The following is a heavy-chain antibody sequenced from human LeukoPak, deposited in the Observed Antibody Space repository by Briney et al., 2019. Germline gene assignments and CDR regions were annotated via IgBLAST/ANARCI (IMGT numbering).Heavy chain of an antibody. V-gene: IGHV3-33*01. CDR2: IWYDGSNK. CDR1: GFTFSSYG. Sequence: PGGSLRLSCAASGFTFSSYGMHWVRQAPGKGLELVAVIWYDGSNKYYADSVKGRFTISRDNSKNTLYLQMNSLRAEDTAVYYCARDWAVAGTGFDYWGQGTLVTVSS. D-gene: IGHD6-19*01. CDR3: ARDWAVAGTGFDY. J-gene: IGHJ4*02.